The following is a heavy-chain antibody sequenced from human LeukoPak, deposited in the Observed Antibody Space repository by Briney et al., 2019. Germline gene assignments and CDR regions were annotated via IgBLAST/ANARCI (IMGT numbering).Heavy chain of an antibody. CDR3: AKYGNSGWVIDN. CDR1: GGSIGSNY. V-gene: IGHV4-59*08. Sequence: SETLSLTCTVSGGSIGSNYWTWIRQPPGKGLECIGYIYYTGGTNYNPSLKSRVTISVDTSKNQFSLKLSSVTAADTAVYFCAKYGNSGWVIDNWGQGTMVTVSS. CDR2: IYYTGGT. J-gene: IGHJ4*02. D-gene: IGHD6-19*01.